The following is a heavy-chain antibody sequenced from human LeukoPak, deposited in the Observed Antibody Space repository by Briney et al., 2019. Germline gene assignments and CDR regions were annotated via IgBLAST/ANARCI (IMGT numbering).Heavy chain of an antibody. Sequence: GGSLRLSCVASGFNFYSFTMNWVRQAPGKGLEWVSYISSGGATIYYRDSVKGRFTISRDNAKNSLYLQMNNLRVEDSGVYYCATTTSSSWPPFDYWGQGTLVAVSS. CDR1: GFNFYSFT. CDR2: ISSGGATI. J-gene: IGHJ4*02. D-gene: IGHD6-13*01. V-gene: IGHV3-48*04. CDR3: ATTTSSSWPPFDY.